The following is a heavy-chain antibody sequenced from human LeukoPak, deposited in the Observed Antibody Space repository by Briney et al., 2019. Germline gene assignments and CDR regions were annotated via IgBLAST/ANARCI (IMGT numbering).Heavy chain of an antibody. D-gene: IGHD6-13*01. CDR1: GFTLNSYW. Sequence: TGGSLGLSCAASGFTLNSYWMSWVPQAPGKGLEWVAKIKQDGSEKYSVGSVKGRFTISRDNAKDSLYLKMNSLRAEDTAVYYCARDRSAAGPRYFDYWGQGTLVTVSS. CDR2: IKQDGSEK. V-gene: IGHV3-7*04. J-gene: IGHJ4*02. CDR3: ARDRSAAGPRYFDY.